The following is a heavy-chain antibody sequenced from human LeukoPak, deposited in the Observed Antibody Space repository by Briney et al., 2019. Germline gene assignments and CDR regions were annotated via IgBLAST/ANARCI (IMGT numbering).Heavy chain of an antibody. V-gene: IGHV3-43D*04. Sequence: GGPLRLSCAASGFTFDDCAMHWVRQAPGKGLEWVSLISWDGGSTYYADSVKGRFTISRDNSKNSLYLQMNSLRAEDTALYYCARAAAGPYYYYYYGMDVWGKGTTVTVSS. CDR1: GFTFDDCA. J-gene: IGHJ6*04. D-gene: IGHD6-13*01. CDR2: ISWDGGST. CDR3: ARAAAGPYYYYYYGMDV.